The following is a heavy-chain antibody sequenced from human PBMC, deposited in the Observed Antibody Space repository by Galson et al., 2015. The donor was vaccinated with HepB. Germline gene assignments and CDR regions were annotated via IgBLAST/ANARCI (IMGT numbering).Heavy chain of an antibody. Sequence: SLRLSCAASGFTFSRSWMHWVCQAPEKGQEWVADIKCDGSEKYYVDSVKGRLTISRDNAKNSLYLQVNSLRAEDKTVYNCVSGTGIVVAAVSKVYYYYYMDVWGRGTTVTVSS. V-gene: IGHV3-52*02. CDR3: VSGTGIVVAAVSKVYYYYYMDV. CDR2: IKCDGSEK. CDR1: GFTFSRSW. D-gene: IGHD2-2*01. J-gene: IGHJ6*03.